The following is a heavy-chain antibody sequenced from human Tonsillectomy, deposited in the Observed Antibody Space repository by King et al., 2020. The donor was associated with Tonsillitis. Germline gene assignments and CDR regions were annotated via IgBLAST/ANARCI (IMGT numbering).Heavy chain of an antibody. CDR3: AKMGARLTVLRGVPDFYYCGMDV. V-gene: IGHV3-23*04. CDR1: GFTSTSYA. D-gene: IGHD3-10*01. J-gene: IGHJ6*02. Sequence: VQLVESGGGLVQPGGSLRLYCAASGFTSTSYAMSWVRQAPGKGLEWVSAISGSGGSTYYADSVKGRFTISRDNSKNTLYLQMNSLRAEDTAVYYCAKMGARLTVLRGVPDFYYCGMDVWGQGTTVTVSS. CDR2: ISGSGGST.